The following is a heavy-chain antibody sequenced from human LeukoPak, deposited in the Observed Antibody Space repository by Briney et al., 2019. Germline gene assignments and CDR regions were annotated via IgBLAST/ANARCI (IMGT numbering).Heavy chain of an antibody. J-gene: IGHJ4*02. CDR1: GFTFSSYS. D-gene: IGHD3-3*01. Sequence: GGSLRLSCTASGFTFSSYSRNWVRQAPGEGLEWISSISSSSSYIYYADSVKGRFTICRDNAKNSLYLQMNSLRAEDTAVYYCARDATTIFGVVTEDVPYYFDDWGQGTLVTVSS. V-gene: IGHV3-21*01. CDR3: ARDATTIFGVVTEDVPYYFDD. CDR2: ISSSSSYI.